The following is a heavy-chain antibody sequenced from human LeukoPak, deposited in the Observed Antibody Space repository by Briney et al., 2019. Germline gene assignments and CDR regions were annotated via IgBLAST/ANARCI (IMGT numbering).Heavy chain of an antibody. J-gene: IGHJ5*02. CDR1: GGSISSYY. CDR3: ARDGDLGFDP. Sequence: SETLSLTCTVSGGSISSYYWSWIRQPPGKGLEWIGYIYYSGSTNYNPSLKSRVTISVDASKNQFSLKLCSVTAADTAVYYCARDGDLGFDPWGQGTLVTVSS. V-gene: IGHV4-59*01. CDR2: IYYSGST. D-gene: IGHD7-27*01.